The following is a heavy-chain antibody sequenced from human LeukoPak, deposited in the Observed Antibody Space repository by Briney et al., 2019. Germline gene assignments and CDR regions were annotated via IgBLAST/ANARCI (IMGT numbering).Heavy chain of an antibody. CDR2: ISSCSSYI. J-gene: IGHJ4*02. CDR3: VRDRLHYVEYEKTFDY. D-gene: IGHD4-17*01. V-gene: IGHV3-21*01. CDR1: GFTFSSYS. Sequence: GGTLRLSCAASGFTFSSYSMNWGREAPRKGLEWVSSISSCSSYIYYAASVKAPFTISRDNAKNSLYLQMTSLRADDTAVYYCVRDRLHYVEYEKTFDYWGQGTLVTVSS.